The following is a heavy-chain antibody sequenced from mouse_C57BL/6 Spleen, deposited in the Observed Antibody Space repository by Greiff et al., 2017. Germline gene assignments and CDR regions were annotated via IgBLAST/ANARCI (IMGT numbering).Heavy chain of an antibody. V-gene: IGHV5-17*01. CDR3: ARGGTTVVARSYWYFDV. CDR2: ISSGSSTI. CDR1: GFTFSDYG. Sequence: EVKLVESGGGLVKPGGSLKLSCAASGFTFSDYGMHWVRQAPEKGLEWVAYISSGSSTIYYADTVKGRFTISRDNAKNTLFLQMTSLRSEDTAMYYCARGGTTVVARSYWYFDVWGTGTTVTVSS. J-gene: IGHJ1*03. D-gene: IGHD1-1*01.